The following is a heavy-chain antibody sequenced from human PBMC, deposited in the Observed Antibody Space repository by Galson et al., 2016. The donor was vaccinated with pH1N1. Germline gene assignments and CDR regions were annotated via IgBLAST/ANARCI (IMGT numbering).Heavy chain of an antibody. V-gene: IGHV3-7*01. CDR3: ARRYFDL. J-gene: IGHJ2*01. CDR2: IRQDGSEK. Sequence: SLRLSCAASGFIFSDYWMHWVRQAPGKGLEWVANIRQDGSEKYYVDSVKGRFTISRDNAKSSLYLQMNSLRAEDTAVYYCARRYFDLWGRGTLVTVSS. CDR1: GFIFSDYW.